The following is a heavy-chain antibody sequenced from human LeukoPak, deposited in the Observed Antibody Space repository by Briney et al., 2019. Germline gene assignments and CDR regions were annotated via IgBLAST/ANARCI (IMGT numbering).Heavy chain of an antibody. CDR3: ASGWGPMVVSY. D-gene: IGHD2-15*01. Sequence: GGSLRLPCVPCGFTFSNYWMSWVRQSPGKGLEWVAKIKQDESEMYYVDSVKVRFTISRDNAKNSVYLQMNSLRAEDRAVYYCASGWGPMVVSYWGQGTLVTVSS. CDR1: GFTFSNYW. CDR2: IKQDESEM. J-gene: IGHJ4*02. V-gene: IGHV3-7*01.